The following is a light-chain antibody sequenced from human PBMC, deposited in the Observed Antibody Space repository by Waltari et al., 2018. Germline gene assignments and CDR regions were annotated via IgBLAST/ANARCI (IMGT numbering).Light chain of an antibody. CDR2: GAS. CDR1: QSVTTN. Sequence: EIVMAQSPASLSVSPGERAIFSCRASQSVTTNVAWYQQKPGQPPRLLIYGASTRATDIPARFSGSGSGTEFTLTISSLQPEDFATYYCQQSYSTPPTFGPGTKVDIK. CDR3: QQSYSTPPT. J-gene: IGKJ3*01. V-gene: IGKV3-15*01.